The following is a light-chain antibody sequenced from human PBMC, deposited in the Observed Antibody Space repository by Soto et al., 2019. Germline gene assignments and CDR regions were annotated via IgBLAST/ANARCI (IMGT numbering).Light chain of an antibody. J-gene: IGKJ5*01. CDR2: GAS. CDR3: QQYRMSPNT. V-gene: IGKV3-20*01. Sequence: EIVLTQSPGTLSLSPGERAXLSCRASQSVSSNLAWYQQKPGQAPRLLIYGASTRATGIPDRFSGSGSGTDFSLTIRGLKPEDFAVYYCQQYRMSPNTFGQGTDWRL. CDR1: QSVSSN.